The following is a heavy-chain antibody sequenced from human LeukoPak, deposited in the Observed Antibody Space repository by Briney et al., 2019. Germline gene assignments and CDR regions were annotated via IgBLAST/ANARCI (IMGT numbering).Heavy chain of an antibody. J-gene: IGHJ5*02. V-gene: IGHV4-30-4*08. Sequence: SETLSLTCTVSGGSISSGGYYWSWIRQPPGKGLEWIGYIYYSGSTYYNPSLKSRVTISVDMSKNQFSLKLSSVTAADTAVYYCARGKQLGRRFDPWGQGTLVTVSS. CDR1: GGSISSGGYY. D-gene: IGHD6-6*01. CDR3: ARGKQLGRRFDP. CDR2: IYYSGST.